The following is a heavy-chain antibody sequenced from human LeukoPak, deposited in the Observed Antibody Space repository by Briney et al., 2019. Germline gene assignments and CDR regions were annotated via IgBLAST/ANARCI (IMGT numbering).Heavy chain of an antibody. D-gene: IGHD3-10*02. J-gene: IGHJ6*04. CDR2: ISTSSSYI. CDR3: AELGITMIGGV. CDR1: GFTFSNHN. Sequence: GGSLRLSCAASGFTFSNHNMNWVRQAPGKGLEWVSSISTSSSYIYYADSVKGRFTISRGNAKNSLYLQMNSLRAEDTAVYYCAELGITMIGGVWGKGTTVTISS. V-gene: IGHV3-21*01.